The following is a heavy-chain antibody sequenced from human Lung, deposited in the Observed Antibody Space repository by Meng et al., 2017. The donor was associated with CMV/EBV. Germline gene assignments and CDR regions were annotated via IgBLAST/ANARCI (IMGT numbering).Heavy chain of an antibody. J-gene: IGHJ6*01. CDR3: ATLPPVAARYYYNGFEF. Sequence: SVXVSXXASGYTFTDYYMHWVRQAPGQGLEWMGWINPNSGGTNYAQKFHDRVTMTRDTSISTAYMELRRLTSDDSAVYYCATLPPVAARYYYNGFEFWGQGNXV. V-gene: IGHV1-2*02. CDR1: GYTFTDYY. CDR2: INPNSGGT. D-gene: IGHD6-19*01.